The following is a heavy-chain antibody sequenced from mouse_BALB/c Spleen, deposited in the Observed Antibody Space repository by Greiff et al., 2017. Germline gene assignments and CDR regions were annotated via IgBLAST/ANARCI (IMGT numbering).Heavy chain of an antibody. D-gene: IGHD2-14*01. Sequence: QVQLQQSGPELVKPGASVKISCKASGYAFSSSWMNWVKQRPGQGLEWIGRIYPGDGDTNYNGKFKGKATLTADKSSSTAYMQLSSLTSENSAVYFCARNRDYRYGTAFAYWGQGTLVTVSA. CDR3: ARNRDYRYGTAFAY. V-gene: IGHV1-82*01. J-gene: IGHJ3*01. CDR1: GYAFSSSW. CDR2: IYPGDGDT.